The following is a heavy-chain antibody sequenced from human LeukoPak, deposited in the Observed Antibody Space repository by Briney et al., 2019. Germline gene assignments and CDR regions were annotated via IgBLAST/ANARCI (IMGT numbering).Heavy chain of an antibody. CDR1: GFTFSSYA. D-gene: IGHD6-19*01. Sequence: PGGSLRLSCAASGFTFSSYAMHWVRQAPGKGLEWVAVISYDGSNKYYADSVKGRFTISRDNSKNTLYLQMNSLRSEDTAVYYCASETPQGTVAGAVSVFGMDVWGQGTTVTVSS. CDR3: ASETPQGTVAGAVSVFGMDV. J-gene: IGHJ6*02. CDR2: ISYDGSNK. V-gene: IGHV3-30-3*01.